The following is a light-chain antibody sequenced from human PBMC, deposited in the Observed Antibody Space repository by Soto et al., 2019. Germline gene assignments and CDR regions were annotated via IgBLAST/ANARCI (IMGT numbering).Light chain of an antibody. CDR2: DAS. J-gene: IGKJ4*01. CDR3: QHYDHLPPLS. V-gene: IGKV1-33*01. Sequence: GDRVTITCRASQDIRNYLNWYQQKPGIAPNLLIYDASNLKTGVPSRFSGSGSGTDFTFTISSLQPEDIGTYYFQHYDHLPPLSFGGGTKVEIK. CDR1: QDIRNY.